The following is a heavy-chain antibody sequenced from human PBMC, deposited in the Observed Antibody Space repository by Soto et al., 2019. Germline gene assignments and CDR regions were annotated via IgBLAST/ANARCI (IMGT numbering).Heavy chain of an antibody. CDR1: GFTFSHYA. Sequence: PGGSLRLSCAASGFTFSHYAVHWVRQAPGKGLEWVAVISYDADSKYYADSVKGRFTISRDNSKNTLYLQMNSLRAEDTAVYYCAKDPPIRWELLQGVYWGQGTLVTVSS. V-gene: IGHV3-30*18. CDR2: ISYDADSK. CDR3: AKDPPIRWELLQGVY. J-gene: IGHJ4*02. D-gene: IGHD1-26*01.